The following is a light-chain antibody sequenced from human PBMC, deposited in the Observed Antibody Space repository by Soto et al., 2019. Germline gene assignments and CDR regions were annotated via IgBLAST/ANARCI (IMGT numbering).Light chain of an antibody. CDR3: SSYTGSSTYV. Sequence: QSVLTQPASVSGSPGQSITISCTGTSSDVGSYNYVSWYQQHPGKAPKLMIYDVSSRPSGVSSRFSGSKSDNTASLTISGLQAEDEADYYCSSYTGSSTYVFGIGTKLTVL. CDR2: DVS. V-gene: IGLV2-14*03. J-gene: IGLJ1*01. CDR1: SSDVGSYNY.